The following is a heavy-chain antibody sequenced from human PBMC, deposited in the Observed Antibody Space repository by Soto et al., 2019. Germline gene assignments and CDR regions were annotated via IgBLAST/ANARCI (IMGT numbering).Heavy chain of an antibody. CDR3: AKDAYSGYDGYYYGMDV. J-gene: IGHJ6*02. V-gene: IGHV3-23*01. Sequence: GGSLRLSCAPSGFTFSRYAMSWVRQAPGKGLEWVSAISGSGGSTYYADSVKGRFTISRDNSKNTLYLQMNSLRAEDTAVYYCAKDAYSGYDGYYYGMDVWGQGTTVTVSS. CDR2: ISGSGGST. D-gene: IGHD5-12*01. CDR1: GFTFSRYA.